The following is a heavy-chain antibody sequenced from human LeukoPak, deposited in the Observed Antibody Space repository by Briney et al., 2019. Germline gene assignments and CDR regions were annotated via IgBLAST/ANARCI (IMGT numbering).Heavy chain of an antibody. CDR2: ISGSGGST. Sequence: PGGSLRLSCAASGFTFSSYAMSWVRQAPGKWLEWVSAISGSGGSTYYADSVKGRFTISRDNSRNTLYLQMNSLRAEDTAVYYCAKGQYGSGSYYTGGFDYWGQGTLVTVSS. CDR3: AKGQYGSGSYYTGGFDY. D-gene: IGHD3-10*01. J-gene: IGHJ4*02. V-gene: IGHV3-23*01. CDR1: GFTFSSYA.